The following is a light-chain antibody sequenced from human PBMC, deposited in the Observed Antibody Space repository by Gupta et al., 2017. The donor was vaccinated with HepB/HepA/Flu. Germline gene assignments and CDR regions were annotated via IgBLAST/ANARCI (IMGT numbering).Light chain of an antibody. CDR1: SSDVGGYNY. CDR2: DVS. Sequence: QSALTQPRSVSGSPGQSVTISCTGTSSDVGGYNYVSWYQQHPGKAPKLMIYDVSKRPSGVPDRFSGSKSGNTASLTISGLQAEDDADYYCCSYAGSYTVVFGGGTKLTVL. CDR3: CSYAGSYTVV. J-gene: IGLJ2*01. V-gene: IGLV2-11*01.